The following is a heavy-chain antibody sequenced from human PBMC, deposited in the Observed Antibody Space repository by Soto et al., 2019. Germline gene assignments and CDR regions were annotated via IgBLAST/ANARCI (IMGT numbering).Heavy chain of an antibody. CDR3: ARDYYDSSGYYAPKNAFDI. J-gene: IGHJ3*02. CDR2: IIPIFGTA. Sequence: SVKVSCKASGGTFSSYAISWVRQAPGQGLEWMGGIIPIFGTANYAQKFQGRVTITADESTSTAYMELSSLRSADTAVYYCARDYYDSSGYYAPKNAFDIWGQGTMVTVSS. V-gene: IGHV1-69*13. CDR1: GGTFSSYA. D-gene: IGHD3-22*01.